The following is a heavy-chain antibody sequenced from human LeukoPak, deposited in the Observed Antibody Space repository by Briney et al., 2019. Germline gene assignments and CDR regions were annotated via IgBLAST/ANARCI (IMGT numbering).Heavy chain of an antibody. CDR2: IYYSGST. D-gene: IGHD6-6*01. CDR1: GGSISSYY. J-gene: IGHJ4*02. Sequence: PSETLSLTCTVSGGSISSYYWSWIRQPPGKGLEWIGYIYYSGSTNYNPSLKSRVTISVDTSKNQFSLKLSSVTAADTAVYYCARSEYCFDYWGQGTLVTVSS. V-gene: IGHV4-59*01. CDR3: ARSEYCFDY.